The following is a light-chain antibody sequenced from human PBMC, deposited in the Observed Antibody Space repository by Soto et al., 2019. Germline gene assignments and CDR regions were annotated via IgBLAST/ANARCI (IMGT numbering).Light chain of an antibody. CDR2: GAS. V-gene: IGKV3-20*01. CDR1: QSISSTY. Sequence: EIVLTQSPGTLSLSPGERATLSCRASQSISSTYLAWYRQKPGQAPRLLIYGASSRATGIPDRFSGSGSGTDFTLTVSRLEPEDFAVYYCQHTGTFGQGTKVDIK. CDR3: QHTGT. J-gene: IGKJ1*01.